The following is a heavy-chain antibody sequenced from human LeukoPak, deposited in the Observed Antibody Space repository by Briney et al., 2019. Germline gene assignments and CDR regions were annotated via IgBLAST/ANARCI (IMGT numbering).Heavy chain of an antibody. V-gene: IGHV3-48*01. CDR2: IGIDSGNT. J-gene: IGHJ4*02. CDR3: ARDHNYAFDN. CDR1: GFPFIEYS. D-gene: IGHD1-1*01. Sequence: PGGSLRLSCTASGFPFIEYSMNWVRQAPGKGLEWISYIGIDSGNTKYADSVRGRFTISAAKAKNSLYLQMNSLRVEDTAVYYCARDHNYAFDNWGQGTLVSVAS.